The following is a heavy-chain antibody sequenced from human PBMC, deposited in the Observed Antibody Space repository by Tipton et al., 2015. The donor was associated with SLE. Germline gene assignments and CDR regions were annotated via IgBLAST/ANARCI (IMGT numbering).Heavy chain of an antibody. Sequence: TLSLTCAVYGGSTSRSPFSWSWIRQPARKALEWIGRIYTFGTTNYNPSLKSRVTISVDTSKNQFSLKLSSVSAADTAVYYCASEAFVSAYVDCWCNAISVTVSS. J-gene: IGHJ6*03. D-gene: IGHD2-15*01. V-gene: IGHV4-61*02. CDR1: GGSTSRSPFS. CDR2: IYTFGTT. CDR3: ASEAFVSAYVDC.